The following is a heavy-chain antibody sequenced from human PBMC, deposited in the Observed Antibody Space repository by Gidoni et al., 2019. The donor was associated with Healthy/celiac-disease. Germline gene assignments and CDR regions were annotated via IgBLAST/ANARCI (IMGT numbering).Heavy chain of an antibody. CDR3: ARDLNYYDSSATLLAFDY. Sequence: EVQLVESGGGLVQPGGSLRLSCAASGFTFSSYWMSWVRQAPGKGLEWVANIKQDGSENYYVDSVKGRVTISRDNAKNSLYLQMNSLRAEDTAVYYCARDLNYYDSSATLLAFDYWGQGTLVTVSS. V-gene: IGHV3-7*01. CDR2: IKQDGSEN. J-gene: IGHJ4*02. CDR1: GFTFSSYW. D-gene: IGHD3-22*01.